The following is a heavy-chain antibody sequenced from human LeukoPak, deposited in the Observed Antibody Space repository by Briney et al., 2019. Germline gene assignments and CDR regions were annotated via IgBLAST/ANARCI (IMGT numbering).Heavy chain of an antibody. J-gene: IGHJ4*02. CDR2: IWYDGSNK. CDR3: ARAGDFNYYDSSGYYPEDY. V-gene: IGHV3-33*01. D-gene: IGHD3-22*01. CDR1: GFTFSSYG. Sequence: GRSLRLSCAASGFTFSSYGMHWVRQAPGKGLEWVAVIWYDGSNKYYVDSVKGRFTISRDNAKNSLYLQMNSLRAEDTAVYYCARAGDFNYYDSSGYYPEDYWGQGTLVTVSS.